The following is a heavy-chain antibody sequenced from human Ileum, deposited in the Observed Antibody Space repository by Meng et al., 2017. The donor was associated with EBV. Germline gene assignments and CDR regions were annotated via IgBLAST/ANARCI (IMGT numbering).Heavy chain of an antibody. CDR2: IYRGGGT. V-gene: IGHV4-4*02. CDR1: GGSISSSDW. J-gene: IGHJ4*02. D-gene: IGHD2-2*02. Sequence: VHVPESGPGLVKPAGTLSSTCAVSGGSISSSDWWSWVRQPPGKGLEWIGEIYRGGGTNYNASLKSRVTISVDTSKNHFSLKLNSVTAADTAVYYCARVRVIPAAIGFDYWGQGTLVTVSS. CDR3: ARVRVIPAAIGFDY.